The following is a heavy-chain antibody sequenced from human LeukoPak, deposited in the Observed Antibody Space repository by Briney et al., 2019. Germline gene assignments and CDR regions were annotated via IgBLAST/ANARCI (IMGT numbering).Heavy chain of an antibody. J-gene: IGHJ3*02. D-gene: IGHD2-21*01. Sequence: SEALSLTCTVSGDSISSGSYYWSWIRQPAGKGLEWIGRFYTSGSTNYNPSLKSRVTVSVDTSKNQFSLKLSSVTAADTAVYYCASGGENIDAFDIWGQGTMVTVSS. CDR1: GDSISSGSYY. CDR2: FYTSGST. CDR3: ASGGENIDAFDI. V-gene: IGHV4-61*02.